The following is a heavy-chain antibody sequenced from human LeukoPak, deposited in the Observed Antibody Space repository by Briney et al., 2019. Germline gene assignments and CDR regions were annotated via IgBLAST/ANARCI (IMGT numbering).Heavy chain of an antibody. Sequence: GGSLRLSCAVSGFALRSYGMHWVRQAPGKGLEWVAYIWSDGSNPNYAGSVKGRFTISRDTSNNTLYLQMDSLRGDDTAVYYCARDGGLNTNFDYWGQGTLVTVSS. CDR3: ARDGGLNTNFDY. CDR2: IWSDGSNP. CDR1: GFALRSYG. D-gene: IGHD2-15*01. V-gene: IGHV3-30*12. J-gene: IGHJ4*02.